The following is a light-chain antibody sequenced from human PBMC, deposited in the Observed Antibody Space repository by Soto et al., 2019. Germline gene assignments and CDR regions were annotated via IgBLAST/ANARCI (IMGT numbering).Light chain of an antibody. Sequence: EIVLTQSPGTLSLSPGERATLSCRASQSVSTGYLAWYQQKPGQPPRLLIYGASSRATGIPNRFSGSGSGTDFTLTISRLEPEDFALYYCHQYNSWPPGTFGQGTKVEIK. CDR1: QSVSTGY. V-gene: IGKV3-20*01. CDR3: HQYNSWPPGT. CDR2: GAS. J-gene: IGKJ2*01.